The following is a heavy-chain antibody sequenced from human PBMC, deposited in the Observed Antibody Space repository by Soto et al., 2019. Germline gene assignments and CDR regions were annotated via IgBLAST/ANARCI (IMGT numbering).Heavy chain of an antibody. D-gene: IGHD2-15*01. J-gene: IGHJ5*02. CDR3: ASMLGSGVGELANWFDP. CDR2: ISYDGSKK. CDR1: GFTFSSHG. Sequence: GGSLRLSCAASGFTFSSHGMHWVRQAPGKGLEWVAVISYDGSKKYYADSVKGRFTISRDNSKNTLYLQMNSLRVEDTAVYYCASMLGSGVGELANWFDPWGQGTLVTVSS. V-gene: IGHV3-30-3*01.